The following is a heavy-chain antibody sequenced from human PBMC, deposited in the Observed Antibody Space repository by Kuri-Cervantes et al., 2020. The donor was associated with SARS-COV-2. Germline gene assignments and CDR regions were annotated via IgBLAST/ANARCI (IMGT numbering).Heavy chain of an antibody. D-gene: IGHD5-18*01. CDR3: ARDLGGYGFDY. CDR2: IYYSGST. Sequence: GSLRLSCTVSGGSISSSSYYWGWIRQPPGKGLEWIGSIYYSGSTYYNPSLKSRVTISVDTSKNQFSLKLSSVTAADTAVYYCARDLGGYGFDYWGQGTLVTVSS. V-gene: IGHV4-39*02. CDR1: GGSISSSSYY. J-gene: IGHJ4*02.